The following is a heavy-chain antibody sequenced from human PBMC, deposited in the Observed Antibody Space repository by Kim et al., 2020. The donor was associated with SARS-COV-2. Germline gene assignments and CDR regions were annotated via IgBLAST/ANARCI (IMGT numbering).Heavy chain of an antibody. CDR3: ARDGFITDYCSGGSCHSWPY. V-gene: IGHV3-48*03. D-gene: IGHD2-15*01. Sequence: GGSLRLSCAASGFTFSSYEMNWVRQAPGKGLEWVSYISSSGSTIYYADSVKGRFTISRDNAKNSLYLQMNSLRAEDTAVYYCARDGFITDYCSGGSCHSWPYWGQGTLVTVSS. CDR1: GFTFSSYE. J-gene: IGHJ4*02. CDR2: ISSSGSTI.